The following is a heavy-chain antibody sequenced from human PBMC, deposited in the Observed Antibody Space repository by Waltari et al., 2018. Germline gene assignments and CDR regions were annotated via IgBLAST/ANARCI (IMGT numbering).Heavy chain of an antibody. CDR3: ARDFEYTGSYGAFDM. V-gene: IGHV3-7*01. CDR2: IYQDGSDK. CDR1: GFTFSRYW. J-gene: IGHJ3*02. Sequence: VQLVESGGGLVQPGGSLRLSCGASGFTFSRYWMSWVRQAPGKVLEWLANIYQDGSDKYYVDSVKGRFTISRDNAKDSLYLQMNGLRAEDTAIYYCARDFEYTGSYGAFDMWGQGTMVTVSS. D-gene: IGHD1-26*01.